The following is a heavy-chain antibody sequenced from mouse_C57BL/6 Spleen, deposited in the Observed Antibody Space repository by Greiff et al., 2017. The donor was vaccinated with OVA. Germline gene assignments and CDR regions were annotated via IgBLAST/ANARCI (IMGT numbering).Heavy chain of an antibody. V-gene: IGHV1-72*01. CDR3: ARYPHYYGSSYRYFDV. CDR1: GYTFTSYW. J-gene: IGHJ1*03. Sequence: VHLVESGAELARPGASVKLSCKASGYTFTSYWMHWVKQRPGRGLEWIGRIDPNSGGTKYNEKFKSKATLTVDKPSSTAYMQLSSLTSEDSAVYYCARYPHYYGSSYRYFDVWGTGTTVTVSS. D-gene: IGHD1-1*01. CDR2: IDPNSGGT.